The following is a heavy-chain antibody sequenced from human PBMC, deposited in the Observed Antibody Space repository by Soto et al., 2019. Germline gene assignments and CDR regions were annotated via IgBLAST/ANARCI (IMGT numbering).Heavy chain of an antibody. CDR3: VRGVQAAVPGGGDDFDY. J-gene: IGHJ4*02. D-gene: IGHD2-2*01. Sequence: QVQLRESGPGLVKPSQTLSLTGSVSGGSMSRGGYYWNWIRQQPGKGLEWMGYIYSSGTTYKNPSLLSRLAMSVDESENRFSVTLRSVTDADTAVYYCVRGVQAAVPGGGDDFDYWGQGTLVTVSS. V-gene: IGHV4-31*03. CDR2: IYSSGTT. CDR1: GGSMSRGGYY.